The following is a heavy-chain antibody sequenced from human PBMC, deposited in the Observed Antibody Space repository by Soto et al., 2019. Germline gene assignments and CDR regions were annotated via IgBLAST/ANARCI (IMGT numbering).Heavy chain of an antibody. Sequence: QVQLVQSGAEVKKPGASVKVSCKASGYTFTSYAMHWVRQAPGQRLEWMGWINAGNGNTKYSQKFQGRVTMTRDTSASTAYMELSSLRSEATAVYYCARGIYSSSWYDWFDPWGQGTLVTVSS. CDR1: GYTFTSYA. V-gene: IGHV1-3*01. D-gene: IGHD6-13*01. CDR2: INAGNGNT. CDR3: ARGIYSSSWYDWFDP. J-gene: IGHJ5*02.